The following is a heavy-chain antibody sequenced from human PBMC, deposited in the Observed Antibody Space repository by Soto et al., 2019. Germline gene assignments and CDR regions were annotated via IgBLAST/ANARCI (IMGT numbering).Heavy chain of an antibody. Sequence: GGSLRLSCAASGFTFSDYYMSWIRQAPGKGLEWVSYISSRRFTKYYGDSVKGRFTISRDNSKNTLYLQMNSLRAEDTAVYYCAKGRYYYDSSGYYYWGQGTLVTVSS. CDR2: ISSRRFTK. CDR3: AKGRYYYDSSGYYY. V-gene: IGHV3-11*01. CDR1: GFTFSDYY. J-gene: IGHJ4*02. D-gene: IGHD3-22*01.